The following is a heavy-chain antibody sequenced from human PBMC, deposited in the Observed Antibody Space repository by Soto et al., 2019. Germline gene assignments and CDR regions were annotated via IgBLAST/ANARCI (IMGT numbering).Heavy chain of an antibody. CDR3: AKSQSDFGASEYYYYYYYMDV. Sequence: GGSLRLSCAASGFTFSSYAMSWVRQAPGKGLEWVSAISGSGGSTYYADSVKARFTISRDNSKNTLYLQMNSLRAEDTAEYYCAKSQSDFGASEYYYYYYYMDVWGKGTTVTVSS. D-gene: IGHD3-3*01. J-gene: IGHJ6*03. CDR1: GFTFSSYA. V-gene: IGHV3-23*01. CDR2: ISGSGGST.